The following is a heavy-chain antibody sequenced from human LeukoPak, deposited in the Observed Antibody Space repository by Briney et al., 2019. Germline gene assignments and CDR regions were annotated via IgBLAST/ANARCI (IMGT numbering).Heavy chain of an antibody. D-gene: IGHD3-3*01. J-gene: IGHJ6*02. CDR3: AKEQPRPLRFLEWLAPNYYYYYGMDV. Sequence: AGGSLRLSCAASGFTFSSYAMSWVRQAPGKGLEWVSGISGSGGSTYYADSVKGRFTISRDNSKNTLYLQMNSLRAEDTAVYYCAKEQPRPLRFLEWLAPNYYYYYGMDVWGQGTTVTVSS. CDR1: GFTFSSYA. CDR2: ISGSGGST. V-gene: IGHV3-23*01.